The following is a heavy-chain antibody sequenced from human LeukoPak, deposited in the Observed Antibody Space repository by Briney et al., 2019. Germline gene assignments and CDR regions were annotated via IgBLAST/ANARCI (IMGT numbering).Heavy chain of an antibody. V-gene: IGHV1-2*02. Sequence: ASVKVSCKASGYNFTDYYLHWMRQAPGQGFEWMGWLNPKIGGTNYAQKFRGRVTLARDTSISTAYMEMSSLKSDDTAVYYCARIPLNLGHCTTSRCRPSPDYWGQGSLVTVSS. J-gene: IGHJ4*02. D-gene: IGHD2-8*01. CDR2: LNPKIGGT. CDR3: ARIPLNLGHCTTSRCRPSPDY. CDR1: GYNFTDYY.